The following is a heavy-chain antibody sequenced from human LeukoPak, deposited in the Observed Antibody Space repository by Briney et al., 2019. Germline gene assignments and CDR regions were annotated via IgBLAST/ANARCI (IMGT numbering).Heavy chain of an antibody. CDR3: ARASGCGGDCYAFDY. J-gene: IGHJ4*02. CDR1: GFTFSSYS. Sequence: PGGSLRLSCAAPGFTFSSYSMNWVRQAPGKGLEWVSYISSSSTIYYADSVKGRFTISRDNAKNSLYLQMNSLRAEDTAVYYCARASGCGGDCYAFDYWGQGTLVTVSS. CDR2: ISSSSTI. V-gene: IGHV3-48*01. D-gene: IGHD2-21*01.